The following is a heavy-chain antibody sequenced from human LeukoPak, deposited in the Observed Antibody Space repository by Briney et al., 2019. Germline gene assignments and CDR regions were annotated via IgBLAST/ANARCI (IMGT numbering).Heavy chain of an antibody. V-gene: IGHV4-4*07. D-gene: IGHD2-15*01. J-gene: IGHJ4*02. Sequence: SETLSLTWTVSGGSISSYYWNWIRQPAGKGLEWIGRIHTSGSANYNPSFKGRVTMSVDTSKNQFSLKLSSVTAADTAVYYCARGNIFCSGGSCSTNIDYWGQGTLVTVSS. CDR2: IHTSGSA. CDR3: ARGNIFCSGGSCSTNIDY. CDR1: GGSISSYY.